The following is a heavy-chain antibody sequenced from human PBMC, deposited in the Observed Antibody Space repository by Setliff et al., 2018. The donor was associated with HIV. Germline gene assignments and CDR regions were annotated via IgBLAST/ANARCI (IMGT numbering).Heavy chain of an antibody. J-gene: IGHJ6*03. Sequence: SETLSLTCTVSGGSIDSTDYYWGWIRQPPGKGLEWIGSIFYSGRTTYNPSLRSRVTISVDTSKNQFSLSLTSVTAADTAVYYCARTVRREFRTNVGDHYYFYMDVWGKGTTVTVSS. CDR3: ARTVRREFRTNVGDHYYFYMDV. CDR1: GGSIDSTDYY. V-gene: IGHV4-39*07. CDR2: IFYSGRT. D-gene: IGHD3-3*01.